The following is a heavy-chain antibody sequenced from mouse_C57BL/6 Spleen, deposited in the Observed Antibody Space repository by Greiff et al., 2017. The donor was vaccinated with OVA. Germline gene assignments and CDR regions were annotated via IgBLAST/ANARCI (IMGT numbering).Heavy chain of an antibody. CDR1: GYTFTSYG. CDR2: IYPRSGNT. J-gene: IGHJ1*03. V-gene: IGHV1-81*01. CDR3: ARYSSGGDWYFDV. Sequence: QVQLQQSGAELARPGASVKLSCKASGYTFTSYGISWVKQRTGQGLEWIGEIYPRSGNTYYNEKFKGKATLTADKSSSTAYMELRSLTSEDSAVYFCARYSSGGDWYFDVWGTGTTVTVSS.